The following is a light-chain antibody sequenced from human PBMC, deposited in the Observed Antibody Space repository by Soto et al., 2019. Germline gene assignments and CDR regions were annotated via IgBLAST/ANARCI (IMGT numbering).Light chain of an antibody. CDR3: PQLKSYPFLT. V-gene: IGKV1-9*01. CDR1: QGISSY. J-gene: IGKJ4*01. CDR2: AAS. Sequence: DIQLTQSPSFLSASVGDRVTITCRASQGISSYLAWYQQKPGKAPKLLIYAASTLQSGVPSRFSGSGSGTEFTLPISSLQPEDFGPYYCPQLKSYPFLTFGGGTKVEIK.